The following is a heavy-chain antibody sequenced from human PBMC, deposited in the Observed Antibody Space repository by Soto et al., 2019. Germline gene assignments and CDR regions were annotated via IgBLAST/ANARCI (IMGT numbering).Heavy chain of an antibody. CDR2: IYYSGST. CDR1: GGSISSGGYY. Sequence: SETLSLTCTVSGGSISSGGYYWSWIRQHPGKGLEWIGYIYYSGSTYYNPSLKSRVTTSVDTSKNQFSLKLSSVTAADTAVYYCARGPVDSGWIDYWGQGTLITVSS. CDR3: ARGPVDSGWIDY. V-gene: IGHV4-31*03. J-gene: IGHJ4*02. D-gene: IGHD5-12*01.